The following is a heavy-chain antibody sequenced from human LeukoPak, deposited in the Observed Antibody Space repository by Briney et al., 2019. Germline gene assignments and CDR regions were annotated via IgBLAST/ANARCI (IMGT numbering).Heavy chain of an antibody. V-gene: IGHV1-18*01. Sequence: VASVKVSCKASGYTFTSYGISWVRQAPGQGLEWMGWISAYNGNTNYAQKLQGRVTMTTDTSTNTAYMELRSLRSDDTAVYYCARVGVGDYVWGSYLQYYFDYWGQGTLVTVSS. CDR2: ISAYNGNT. J-gene: IGHJ4*02. CDR1: GYTFTSYG. CDR3: ARVGVGDYVWGSYLQYYFDY. D-gene: IGHD3-16*02.